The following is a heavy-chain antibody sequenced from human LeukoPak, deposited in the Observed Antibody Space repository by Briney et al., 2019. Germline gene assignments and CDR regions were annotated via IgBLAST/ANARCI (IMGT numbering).Heavy chain of an antibody. CDR3: AKDQYSSSSGLDY. V-gene: IGHV3-33*06. CDR1: GFTFSSYG. Sequence: HPGGSLRLSCAASGFTFSSYGMHWVRQAPGKGLEWVAVIWYDGSNKYYADSVKGRFTISRDNSKNTLYLQMNSLRAEDTAVYYCAKDQYSSSSGLDYWGQEPWSPSPQ. J-gene: IGHJ4*01. D-gene: IGHD6-6*01. CDR2: IWYDGSNK.